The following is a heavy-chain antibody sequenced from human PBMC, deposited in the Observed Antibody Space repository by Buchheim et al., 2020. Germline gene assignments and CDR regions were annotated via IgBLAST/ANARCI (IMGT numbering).Heavy chain of an antibody. V-gene: IGHV2-5*01. D-gene: IGHD3-3*01. J-gene: IGHJ5*02. CDR2: IYWNDDK. Sequence: QITLKESGPTLVKPTQTLTLTCTSSGFSLSTSGVGVGWIRQPPGKALEWLALIYWNDDKRYSPSLKSRLTITKDTSKNQVALTMTNMDPVDTATYYCAKAAIFGVANWFDPWGQGTL. CDR3: AKAAIFGVANWFDP. CDR1: GFSLSTSGVG.